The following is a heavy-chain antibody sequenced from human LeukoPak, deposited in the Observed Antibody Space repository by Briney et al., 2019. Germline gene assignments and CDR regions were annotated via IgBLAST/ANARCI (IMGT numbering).Heavy chain of an antibody. CDR1: SYTFTRYG. J-gene: IGHJ4*02. CDR2: ISGYNGNT. V-gene: IGHV1-18*01. Sequence: ASVKVSCKASSYTFTRYGISWVRQAPGQGLEWMGWISGYNGNTNYAQKFLGRVSMTADTSTSTAYMELRSLTSDDTAVYYRARSGRGTYYYFDLWGLGTLVTDSS. D-gene: IGHD5-12*01. CDR3: ARSGRGTYYYFDL.